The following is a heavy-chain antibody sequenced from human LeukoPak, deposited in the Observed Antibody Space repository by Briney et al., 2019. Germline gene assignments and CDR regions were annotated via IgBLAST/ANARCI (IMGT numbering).Heavy chain of an antibody. D-gene: IGHD6-19*01. CDR3: ARDRGAVTDVFDY. J-gene: IGHJ4*02. V-gene: IGHV3-11*04. CDR1: GCTFSDYY. Sequence: PGGALRLSCVASGCTFSDYYMSWLRQAPGKGLEWGSYIRSSGITIHYDDSVKGRFPISRDNTKNSLYLQMNSLRAEDTAVYYCARDRGAVTDVFDYWGQGTLVTVSS. CDR2: IRSSGITI.